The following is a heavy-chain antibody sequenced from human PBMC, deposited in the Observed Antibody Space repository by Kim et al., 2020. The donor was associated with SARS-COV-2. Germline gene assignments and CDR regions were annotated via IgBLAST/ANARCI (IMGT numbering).Heavy chain of an antibody. Sequence: KSRVTISVDTSKNQFSLKLSSVTAADTAVYYCARGGITMVRGVISSWFDPWGQGTLVTVSS. D-gene: IGHD3-10*01. CDR3: ARGGITMVRGVISSWFDP. V-gene: IGHV4-31*02. J-gene: IGHJ5*02.